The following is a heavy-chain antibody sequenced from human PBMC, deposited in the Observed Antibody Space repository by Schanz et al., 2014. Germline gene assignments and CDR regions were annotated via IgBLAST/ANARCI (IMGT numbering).Heavy chain of an antibody. D-gene: IGHD1-26*01. V-gene: IGHV3-74*01. CDR3: VKDLQRELLRDDHYYGMDV. CDR1: GFTFSNYW. CDR2: IDADGNST. J-gene: IGHJ6*02. Sequence: VQLVESGGGLVQPGGSLRLSCAASGFTFSNYWIHWVRQAPGKGLVWVSRIDADGNSTSYADSVKGRFTISRDNAKNTLYLQLNSLRAEDTAVYYCVKDLQRELLRDDHYYGMDVWGQGTTVTVSS.